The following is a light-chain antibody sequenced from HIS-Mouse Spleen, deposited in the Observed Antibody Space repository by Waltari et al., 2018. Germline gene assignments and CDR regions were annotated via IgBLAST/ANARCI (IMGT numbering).Light chain of an antibody. J-gene: IGKJ3*01. V-gene: IGKV1-39*01. CDR3: QQSYSTPFN. CDR2: AAS. CDR1: QSISSY. Sequence: DIQMTQSPSSLSASVGDRVTITCRASQSISSYLDWYQQKPGKAPKLLIYAASSVQSGVQYRFSGSGSGTDFTLTISSLQPEDFATYDCQQSYSTPFNFGPGTKVDIK.